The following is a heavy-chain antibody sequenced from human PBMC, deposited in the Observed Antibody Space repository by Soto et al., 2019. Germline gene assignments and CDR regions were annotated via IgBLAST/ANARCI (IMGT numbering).Heavy chain of an antibody. CDR2: IKKRRDGGTT. J-gene: IGHJ4*02. V-gene: IGHV3-15*07. Sequence: DVQLVESGGGLVKPGGSLRLSCAASGFSFSDTWMNWVRQAPGRGLEWVGRIKKRRDGGTTDYAAIVRGRFTISRDDSTNTRYLHMSSLKTEDTAIYYCTTIVPWGWNSWGQGTLVTVCS. CDR1: GFSFSDTW. D-gene: IGHD3-16*01. CDR3: TTIVPWGWNS.